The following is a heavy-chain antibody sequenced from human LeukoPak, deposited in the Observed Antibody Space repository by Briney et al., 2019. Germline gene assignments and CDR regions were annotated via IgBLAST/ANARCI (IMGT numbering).Heavy chain of an antibody. CDR1: GGSINSYY. D-gene: IGHD4-17*01. CDR2: ISGSGGST. Sequence: ETLSLTCTVSGGSINSYYWSWVRQAPGKGLEWVSAISGSGGSTYYADSVKGRFTISRDNSKNTLYLQMNSLRAEDTAVYYCAKTVTTYYFDYWGQGTLVTVSS. CDR3: AKTVTTYYFDY. V-gene: IGHV3-23*01. J-gene: IGHJ4*02.